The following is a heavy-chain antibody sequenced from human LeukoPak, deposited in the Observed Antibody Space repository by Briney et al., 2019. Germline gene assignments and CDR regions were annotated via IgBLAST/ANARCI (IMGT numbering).Heavy chain of an antibody. J-gene: IGHJ6*02. Sequence: SETLSLTCTVSGGSISSYYWSWIRQPPGKGLEWIGYIYYSGSTNYNPSLKSRVTISVDTSKNQFSLKLSSVTAADTAVYYCARYGDAQYYYYGMDVWGQGTTVTVSS. CDR1: GGSISSYY. D-gene: IGHD5-24*01. CDR2: IYYSGST. V-gene: IGHV4-59*08. CDR3: ARYGDAQYYYYGMDV.